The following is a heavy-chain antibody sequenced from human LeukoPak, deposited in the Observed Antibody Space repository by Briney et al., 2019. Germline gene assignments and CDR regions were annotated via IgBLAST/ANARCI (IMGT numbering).Heavy chain of an antibody. CDR1: DFTFSRYG. V-gene: IGHV3-23*01. D-gene: IGHD2/OR15-2a*01. CDR3: AKNSAGHDY. J-gene: IGHJ4*02. CDR2: ISGSGVST. Sequence: GGSLRLSCAASDFTFSRYGMTWVRQAPGKGLEWVSGISGSGVSTYYADSVKGRFTISRDNSKNTLYLHMNSLRVEDTAVYYCAKNSAGHDYWGQGTLVTVSS.